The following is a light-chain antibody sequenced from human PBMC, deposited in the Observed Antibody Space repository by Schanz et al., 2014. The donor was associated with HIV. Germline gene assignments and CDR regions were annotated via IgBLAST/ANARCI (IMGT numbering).Light chain of an antibody. V-gene: IGKV3-20*01. J-gene: IGKJ1*01. CDR3: QKYGSPTWT. CDR1: QSVSSNF. CDR2: GTS. Sequence: EIVLTQSPGTLSLSPGERATLSCRASQSVSSNFLAWYQQKPGQAPRLVIFGTSNRANGIPDRFNGSDPGTNFTLTISRVEPEDYAVYYCQKYGSPTWTFGQGTKV.